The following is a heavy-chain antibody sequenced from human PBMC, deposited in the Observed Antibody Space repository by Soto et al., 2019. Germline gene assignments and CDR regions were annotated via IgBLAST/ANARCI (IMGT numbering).Heavy chain of an antibody. CDR3: ARDGRSSTAYGMDV. J-gene: IGHJ6*02. CDR1: GGSISSGGYY. D-gene: IGHD6-6*01. V-gene: IGHV4-31*03. CDR2: IYYSGST. Sequence: QVQLQESGPGLVKPSQTLSLTCTVSGGSISSGGYYWSWIRQHPGKGLEWIGYIYYSGSTYYNPSLKSRVTISVDTSKNQFSRKLSSVTAADTAVYYCARDGRSSTAYGMDVWGQGTTVTVSS.